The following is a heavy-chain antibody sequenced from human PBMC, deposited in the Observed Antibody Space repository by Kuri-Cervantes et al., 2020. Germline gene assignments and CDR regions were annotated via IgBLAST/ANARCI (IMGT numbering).Heavy chain of an antibody. CDR2: ISSNTI. V-gene: IGHV3-48*03. Sequence: LSLTCAASGFTFSTYEMNWVRQAPGKGLEWVSYISSNTIYYADSVKGRFTISRDNAKNSLYLQMNSLRAEDTALYYCAKGGQYYYYYMDVWGKGTTVTVSS. CDR1: GFTFSTYE. J-gene: IGHJ6*03. CDR3: AKGGQYYYYYMDV.